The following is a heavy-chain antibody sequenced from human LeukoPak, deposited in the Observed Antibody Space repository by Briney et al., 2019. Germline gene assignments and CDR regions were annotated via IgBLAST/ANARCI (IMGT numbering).Heavy chain of an antibody. CDR2: VYTSGST. CDR1: GGSISSYH. J-gene: IGHJ4*02. D-gene: IGHD2-21*02. CDR3: ARGDPFGY. Sequence: PSETLSLTCTVSGGSISSYHWSWIRQPAGKELEWIGHVYTSGSTNYNPSLKSRVTISVDTSKNQFSLKLSSVTAADTAVYYCARGDPFGYWGQGTLVTVSS. V-gene: IGHV4-4*07.